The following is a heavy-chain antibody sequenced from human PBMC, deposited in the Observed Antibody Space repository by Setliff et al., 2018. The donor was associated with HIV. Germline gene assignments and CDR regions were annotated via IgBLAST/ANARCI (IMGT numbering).Heavy chain of an antibody. V-gene: IGHV4-4*02. Sequence: SETLSLTCALSCGSISSCNWWSRGRPPPGKRRECIGDSNHRGSTNHNPSLKSGVTIAVDKSKNHFSLKLSSVTAEDTAVYYCAGRADSGDDLGSWGQGTLVTVSS. D-gene: IGHD5-12*01. CDR1: CGSISSCNW. CDR2: SNHRGST. CDR3: AGRADSGDDLGS. J-gene: IGHJ5*02.